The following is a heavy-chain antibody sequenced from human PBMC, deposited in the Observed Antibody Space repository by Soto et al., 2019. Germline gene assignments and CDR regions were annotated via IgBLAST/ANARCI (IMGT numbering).Heavy chain of an antibody. J-gene: IGHJ1*01. CDR1: GYTFNGYY. CDR2: INPDSGAT. V-gene: IGHV1-2*02. CDR3: ARSGNDFWSGCF. Sequence: QVQLVQSGAEVKKPGASVKVSCKASGYTFNGYYMHWVRQAPGQGLEWMGWINPDSGATIYAQKFQGRVTMTRDTSISTAYMELSGLKSDDTAVYYCARSGNDFWSGCFWGQGTLVNVAS. D-gene: IGHD3-3*01.